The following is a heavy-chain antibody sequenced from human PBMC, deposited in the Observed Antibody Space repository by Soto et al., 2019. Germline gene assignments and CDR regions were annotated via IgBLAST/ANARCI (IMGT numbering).Heavy chain of an antibody. Sequence: GGSLRLSCAASGFTFSNYAMGWVRQAPGKGLEWVSGIGGSGGSTYADSVKGRFTISRDNSKTTLYLQMNSLRAEDTAVYYCAKTAETVAGTVYGYWGQGTLVTVSS. CDR1: GFTFSNYA. D-gene: IGHD6-19*01. J-gene: IGHJ4*02. CDR2: IGGSGGST. V-gene: IGHV3-23*01. CDR3: AKTAETVAGTVYGY.